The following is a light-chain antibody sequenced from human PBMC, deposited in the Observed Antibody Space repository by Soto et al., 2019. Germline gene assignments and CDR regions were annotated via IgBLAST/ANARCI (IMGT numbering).Light chain of an antibody. V-gene: IGKV3-20*01. J-gene: IGKJ4*01. CDR3: QLYLSSFLT. CDR2: GAS. CDR1: QSVSNNY. Sequence: EIVLTQSPGTLSLSPGERATLSCRASQSVSNNYLAWYQQKPGQAPRLLIYGASNRATGIPDRFSGSGSGTDFTLTISRLEPEDFAVYYCQLYLSSFLTFGGGTKVDIK.